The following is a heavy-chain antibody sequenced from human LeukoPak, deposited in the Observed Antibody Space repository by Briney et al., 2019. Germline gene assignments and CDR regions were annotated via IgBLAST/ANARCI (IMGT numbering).Heavy chain of an antibody. V-gene: IGHV4-59*01. CDR3: ARLGGITGTTGIGL. J-gene: IGHJ4*02. D-gene: IGHD1-7*01. CDR2: IYYSGST. CDR1: GGSISSYY. Sequence: SETLSLTCTVSGGSISSYYWSWIRQPPGKGLEWIGYIYYSGSTNYNPSLKSRVTISVDTSKNQFSLKLSSVTAADTAVYYCARLGGITGTTGIGLWGQGTLVTVSS.